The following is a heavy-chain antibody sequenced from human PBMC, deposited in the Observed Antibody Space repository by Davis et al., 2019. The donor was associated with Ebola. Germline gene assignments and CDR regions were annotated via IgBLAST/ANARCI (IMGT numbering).Heavy chain of an antibody. D-gene: IGHD6-13*01. CDR2: ISGNGYGT. J-gene: IGHJ4*02. CDR3: ARDGRWGSSWYWGY. CDR1: GFTFDDHA. Sequence: PGGSLRLSCAASGFTFDDHAMSWVRHAPGKALEWVSLISGNGYGTEYGDSVKGRFTISRDNAKNSLYLQMNSLRAEDTAVYYCARDGRWGSSWYWGYWGQGTLVTVSS. V-gene: IGHV3-20*04.